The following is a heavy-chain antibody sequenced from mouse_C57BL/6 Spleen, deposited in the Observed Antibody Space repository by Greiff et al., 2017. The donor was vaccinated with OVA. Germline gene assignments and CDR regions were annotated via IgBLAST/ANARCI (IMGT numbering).Heavy chain of an antibody. CDR1: GYAFTNYL. D-gene: IGHD2-4*01. CDR2: INPGSGGT. V-gene: IGHV1-54*01. Sequence: VKLMESGAELVRPGPSVKVSCKASGYAFTNYLIEWVKQRPGQGLEWIGVINPGSGGTNYNEKFKGKATLTADKSSSNAYMQLSSLTSEDSAVYFCARGGDYDGAYYFDYWGQGTTLTVSS. CDR3: ARGGDYDGAYYFDY. J-gene: IGHJ2*01.